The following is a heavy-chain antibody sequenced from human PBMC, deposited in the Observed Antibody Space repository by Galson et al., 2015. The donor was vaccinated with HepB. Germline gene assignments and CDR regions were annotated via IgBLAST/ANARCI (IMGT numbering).Heavy chain of an antibody. CDR1: GFTFSSYG. CDR2: ISYDGSNK. V-gene: IGHV3-30*18. J-gene: IGHJ4*02. D-gene: IGHD2-15*01. Sequence: SLRLSCAASGFTFSSYGMHWVRQAPGKGLEWVAVISYDGSNKYYADSVKGRFTISRDNSKNTLYLQMNSLRAEDTAVYYCAKAGYCSGGSCGLFSDYWGQGTLVTVSS. CDR3: AKAGYCSGGSCGLFSDY.